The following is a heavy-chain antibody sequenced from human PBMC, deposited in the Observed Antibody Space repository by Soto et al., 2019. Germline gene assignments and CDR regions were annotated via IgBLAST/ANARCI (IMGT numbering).Heavy chain of an antibody. CDR1: GFPFSRYA. CDR2: ISYDGSTK. J-gene: IGHJ6*02. Sequence: GGPLRPSCAASGFPFSRYAMHCVRPAPGKGLEWVAVISYDGSTKYYADSVNGRFTISRDNSKNTLYLQMNSLRAEDTAVYYCARGGNSGYDQVPLTYYYYYGMDVWGQGTTVTVSS. CDR3: ARGGNSGYDQVPLTYYYYYGMDV. V-gene: IGHV3-30-3*01. D-gene: IGHD5-12*01.